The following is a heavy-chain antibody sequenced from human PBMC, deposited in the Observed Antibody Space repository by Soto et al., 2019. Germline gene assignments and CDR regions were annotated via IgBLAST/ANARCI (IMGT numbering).Heavy chain of an antibody. D-gene: IGHD6-19*01. J-gene: IGHJ5*02. V-gene: IGHV2-5*02. CDR2: IYWDDDN. CDR1: GFSLSSSGVG. Sequence: QITLRESGPTLVKPTQTLTLTCTFSGFSLSSSGVGVGWIRQPPGKALEWLAFIYWDDDNRYSPSLKSRLTNTKDTSKNQVVLTMTYMDPVDTATYYFARRPIVVAGTRGFAWFDPWGQGTLVTVSS. CDR3: ARRPIVVAGTRGFAWFDP.